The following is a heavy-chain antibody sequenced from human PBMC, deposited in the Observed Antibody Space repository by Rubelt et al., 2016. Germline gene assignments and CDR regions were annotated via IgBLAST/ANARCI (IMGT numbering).Heavy chain of an antibody. CDR3: AKGGNVVVTARLYYFDY. CDR1: GFTFSSYG. V-gene: IGHV3-30*02. J-gene: IGHJ4*02. CDR2: IRYAGRNK. Sequence: QVQLVESGGGVVQPGGSLRLSCAASGFTFSSYGMHWVRQAPGKGLEWVAFIRYAGRNKYYADSVKGRFTISRDNSKNTLYLQMNSLRAEETAGYYCAKGGNVVVTARLYYFDYWGQGTLVTVSS. D-gene: IGHD2-21*02.